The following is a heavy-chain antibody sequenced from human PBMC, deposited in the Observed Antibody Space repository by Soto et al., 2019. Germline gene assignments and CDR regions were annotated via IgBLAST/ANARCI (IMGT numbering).Heavy chain of an antibody. J-gene: IGHJ4*02. CDR1: GYTFSDHD. D-gene: IGHD1-1*01. CDR2: MNPNSGDT. CDR3: ARVGGNWNDDYFDY. V-gene: IGHV1-8*01. Sequence: QVQLVQSGAEVKKPGASVKVSCKASGYTFSDHDINWVRQASGQGPEWLGWMNPNSGDTGYAQNFQGRVTMTRDTSSRKAYMELSSLRSEDTAVYYCARVGGNWNDDYFDYWGQGTLVTVSS.